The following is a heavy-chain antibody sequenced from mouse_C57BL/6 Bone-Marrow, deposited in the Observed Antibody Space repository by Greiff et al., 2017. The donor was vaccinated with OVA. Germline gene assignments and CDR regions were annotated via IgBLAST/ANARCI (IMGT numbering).Heavy chain of an antibody. V-gene: IGHV1-66*01. CDR3: ARRGLGPDY. CDR2: IYPGSGNT. Sequence: QVQLKESGPELVKPGASVKISCKASGYSFTSYYIHWVKQRPGQGLEWIGWIYPGSGNTKYNEKFKGKATLTADTSSSTAYMQLSSLTSEDSAVYYCARRGLGPDYWGQGTTLTVSS. D-gene: IGHD4-1*01. CDR1: GYSFTSYY. J-gene: IGHJ2*01.